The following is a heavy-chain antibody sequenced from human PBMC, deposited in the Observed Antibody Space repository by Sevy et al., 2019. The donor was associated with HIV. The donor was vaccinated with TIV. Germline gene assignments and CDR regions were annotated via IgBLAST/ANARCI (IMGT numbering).Heavy chain of an antibody. Sequence: GGSLRLSCAASGFTFSSYGMHWVRQAPGKGLEWVAVISYDGSNKYYADSVKGRFTISRDNSKNTLYLQMNSLRAEDTAVYYCAKDRGLYSSSYFDYWGQEPWSPSPQ. V-gene: IGHV3-30*18. J-gene: IGHJ4*01. D-gene: IGHD6-13*01. CDR3: AKDRGLYSSSYFDY. CDR2: ISYDGSNK. CDR1: GFTFSSYG.